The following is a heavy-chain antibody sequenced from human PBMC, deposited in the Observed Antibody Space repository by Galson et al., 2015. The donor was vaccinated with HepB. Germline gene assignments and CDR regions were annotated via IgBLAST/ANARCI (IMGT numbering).Heavy chain of an antibody. J-gene: IGHJ3*02. Sequence: SLRLSCAASGFIFSDYYMDWVRQAPGKGLEWVGRSKNKANSYITDYAASVKGRFTISRDDSKESLFLQMNSLKTEDTAVYYCARLGGDKGGVLDIWGQGTMVIVSS. CDR2: SKNKANSYIT. D-gene: IGHD4-17*01. V-gene: IGHV3-72*01. CDR1: GFIFSDYY. CDR3: ARLGGDKGGVLDI.